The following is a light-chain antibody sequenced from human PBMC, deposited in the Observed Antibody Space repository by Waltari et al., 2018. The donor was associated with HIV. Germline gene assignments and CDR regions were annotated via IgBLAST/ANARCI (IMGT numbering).Light chain of an antibody. CDR3: QQYYRIPYT. CDR2: WAS. V-gene: IGKV4-1*01. CDR1: RSLLFTYNSHDC. J-gene: IGKJ2*01. Sequence: DVVVTQSPESLVVSVGERATLKCKSSRSLLFTYNSHDCLPWYQQKPGQHPRLLISWASTLESGVPDRFNGSGSGTDFTLTISSLQAEDVAVYSCQQYYRIPYTFGQGTKLEIK.